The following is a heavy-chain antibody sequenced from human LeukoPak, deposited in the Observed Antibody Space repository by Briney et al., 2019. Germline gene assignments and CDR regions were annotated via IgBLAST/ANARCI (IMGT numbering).Heavy chain of an antibody. CDR3: ARDYYDSRGEAFDI. D-gene: IGHD3-22*01. J-gene: IGHJ3*02. Sequence: PSETLSLTCTVSGASIGSHYWSWIRQPPGTGLEWIGNIFYVGSTNYNPSLKSRVTISVDTSKNQFSLKLNSVTAADTAVYYCARDYYDSRGEAFDIWGQGTMVTVSS. V-gene: IGHV4-59*11. CDR1: GASIGSHY. CDR2: IFYVGST.